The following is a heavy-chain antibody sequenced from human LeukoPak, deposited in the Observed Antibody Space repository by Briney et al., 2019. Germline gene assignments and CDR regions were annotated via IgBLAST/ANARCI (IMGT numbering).Heavy chain of an antibody. V-gene: IGHV1-2*02. Sequence: ASVKVSCKASGYRFTDYYIHWLRQAPGQGLEWLGWINPDRDDTNVPHKFQGRITMTSDTSISTAYMALGSLTSDDTAIYFCARGYCSSNICNLGPWFDTWGQGSLVTVTS. CDR2: INPDRDDT. J-gene: IGHJ5*02. D-gene: IGHD2-2*01. CDR1: GYRFTDYY. CDR3: ARGYCSSNICNLGPWFDT.